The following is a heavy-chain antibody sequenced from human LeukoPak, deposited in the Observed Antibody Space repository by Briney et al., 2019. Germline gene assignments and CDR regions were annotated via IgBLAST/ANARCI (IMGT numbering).Heavy chain of an antibody. Sequence: ASVKVSCKASGYTFTSYDINWVRQATGQGLEWMGWMNPNSGNTGYAQKFQGRVTMTRRTSISTAYMELSSLRSEDTAVYYCAREGYDYGSGSYYPYWDYYYGMDVWGQGTTVTVSS. CDR2: MNPNSGNT. V-gene: IGHV1-8*01. CDR3: AREGYDYGSGSYYPYWDYYYGMDV. D-gene: IGHD3-10*01. J-gene: IGHJ6*02. CDR1: GYTFTSYD.